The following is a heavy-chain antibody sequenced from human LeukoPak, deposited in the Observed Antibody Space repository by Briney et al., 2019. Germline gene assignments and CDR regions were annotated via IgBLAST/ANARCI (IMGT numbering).Heavy chain of an antibody. V-gene: IGHV1-69*01. Sequence: SVKVSCKASGGTFSSYAISWVRQAPGQGLEWMGGIIPIFGTANYAQKFQGRVTITADESTSTAYMELSSLRSEDTAVYYCARVRTEGSLYYYYYMDVWGKGTTVTVSS. D-gene: IGHD3/OR15-3a*01. CDR3: ARVRTEGSLYYYYYMDV. J-gene: IGHJ6*03. CDR2: IIPIFGTA. CDR1: GGTFSSYA.